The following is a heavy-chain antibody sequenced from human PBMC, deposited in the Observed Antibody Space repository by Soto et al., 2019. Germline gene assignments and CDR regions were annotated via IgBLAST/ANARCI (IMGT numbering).Heavy chain of an antibody. V-gene: IGHV4-30-4*01. Sequence: KPSETLSLTCTVSGGSISSGDHYWSWIRQPPGKGLEWIGYIYYSGSTYYNPSLKSRVTISVDTSKNQFSLKLSSVTAADTAVYYCARADSDDSSGYYPYYFDFWGQGTLVTVSS. CDR1: GGSISSGDHY. CDR2: IYYSGST. CDR3: ARADSDDSSGYYPYYFDF. D-gene: IGHD3-22*01. J-gene: IGHJ4*02.